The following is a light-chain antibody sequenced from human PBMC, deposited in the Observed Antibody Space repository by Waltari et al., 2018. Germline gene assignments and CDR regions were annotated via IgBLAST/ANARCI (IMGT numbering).Light chain of an antibody. Sequence: QSVLTQPPSASGTPGQSVTMSCSGSSSNIGKHSVNWYQQVPGTAPKLLIYSDHQGPSGGPARFFGSKSDTSASLAISGLQSDDEADYYCATWDDSLKGWVFGGGTKLTVL. CDR1: SSNIGKHS. CDR3: ATWDDSLKGWV. CDR2: SDH. V-gene: IGLV1-44*01. J-gene: IGLJ3*02.